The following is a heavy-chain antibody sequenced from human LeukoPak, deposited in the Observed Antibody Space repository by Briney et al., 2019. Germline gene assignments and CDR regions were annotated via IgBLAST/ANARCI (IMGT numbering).Heavy chain of an antibody. CDR1: GYSISSGYY. J-gene: IGHJ4*02. D-gene: IGHD4-17*01. CDR3: ARHRAYGDPFDY. Sequence: PLETLSLTCTVSGYSISSGYYWGWIRPPPGKGLEWIGSIYHSGSTYYNPSLKSRVTISVDTSKNQFSLNLSSVTAADTAVYYCARHRAYGDPFDYWGQGTLVTVSS. V-gene: IGHV4-38-2*02. CDR2: IYHSGST.